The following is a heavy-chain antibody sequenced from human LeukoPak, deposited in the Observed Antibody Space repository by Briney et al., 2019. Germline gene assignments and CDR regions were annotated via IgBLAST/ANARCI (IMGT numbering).Heavy chain of an antibody. J-gene: IGHJ4*02. CDR2: INPSGGST. D-gene: IGHD5-12*01. CDR3: AREATILQHFDY. CDR1: GYAFTSYY. Sequence: ASVKVSCKASGYAFTSYYMHWVRQAPGQGLEWMGIINPSGGSTSYAQKFQGRVTMTRDMSTSTVYMELSSLRSEDTAVYYCAREATILQHFDYWGQGTLVTVSS. V-gene: IGHV1-46*01.